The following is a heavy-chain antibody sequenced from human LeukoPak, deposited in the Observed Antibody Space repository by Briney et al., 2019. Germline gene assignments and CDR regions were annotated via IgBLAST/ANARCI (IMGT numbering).Heavy chain of an antibody. V-gene: IGHV4-59*01. CDR3: ARCRGGSCYNWSAP. Sequence: SETLSLTCTVSGGSISSYYWSWIRQPPGKGLEWIGYIYYSGSTNYNPSLKSRVTISVDTSKNQFSLKLSSVTAADTAVYYCARCRGGSCYNWSAPGGQEPLFTVPS. D-gene: IGHD2-15*01. CDR1: GGSISSYY. J-gene: IGHJ5*02. CDR2: IYYSGST.